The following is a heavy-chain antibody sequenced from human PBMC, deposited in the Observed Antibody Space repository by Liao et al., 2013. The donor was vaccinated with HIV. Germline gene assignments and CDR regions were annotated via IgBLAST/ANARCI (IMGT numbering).Heavy chain of an antibody. Sequence: QLQLQESGPGLVKPSETLSLTCTVSGGSISSSSYYWGWIRQPPGKGLEWIGSIYYSGRTYYNPSLKSRVTISVDTSKNQFSLKLSSVTAADTAVYYCARGGFYYAVDYWGQGTLVTVSS. CDR2: IYYSGRT. D-gene: IGHD3-10*01. J-gene: IGHJ4*02. CDR3: ARGGFYYAVDY. CDR1: GGSISSSSYY. V-gene: IGHV4-39*07.